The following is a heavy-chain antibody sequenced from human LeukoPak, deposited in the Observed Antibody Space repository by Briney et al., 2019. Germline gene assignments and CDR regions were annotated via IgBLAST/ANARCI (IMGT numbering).Heavy chain of an antibody. CDR1: GFHFRCNW. CDR2: INSDGSST. V-gene: IGHV3-74*01. CDR3: ARHLGTYSDH. D-gene: IGHD7-27*01. Sequence: GGSLRLLSAISGFHFRCNWMYWCLQAKGKGLVRVSLINSDGSSTNYSDSVKGRFTIARDNAKNTLHLQVNSLRADDSAVYYCARHLGTYSDHWGQGTLVTVSS. J-gene: IGHJ4*02.